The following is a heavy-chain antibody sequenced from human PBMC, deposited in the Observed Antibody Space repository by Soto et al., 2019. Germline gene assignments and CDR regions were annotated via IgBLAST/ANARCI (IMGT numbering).Heavy chain of an antibody. CDR3: TRGDMALNDY. D-gene: IGHD2-15*01. CDR1: VFTFGDYA. V-gene: IGHV3-49*04. Sequence: GGPLRPSCTAPVFTFGDYAMSWVRQAPGKGLEWISFIRNKTYRGTTKYAASVRGRFTISRDDSKSIAYLQMNSLKTEDTAVYYCTRGDMALNDYWGQGTLVTVSS. J-gene: IGHJ4*02. CDR2: IRNKTYRGTT.